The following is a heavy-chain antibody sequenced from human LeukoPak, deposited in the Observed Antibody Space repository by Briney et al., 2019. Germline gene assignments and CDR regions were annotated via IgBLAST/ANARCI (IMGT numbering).Heavy chain of an antibody. CDR2: IHYSGTT. D-gene: IGHD3-10*01. CDR3: ATFTFGHNWFDP. Sequence: SETLSLTCTVSGGSISTYYWNWIRQPPGKGLEWIAYIHYSGTTNYNPSLKSRVTVSVDTSKNRISLKLSSVTAADTAVYYCATFTFGHNWFDPWGQGTLVTVSS. J-gene: IGHJ5*02. V-gene: IGHV4-59*08. CDR1: GGSISTYY.